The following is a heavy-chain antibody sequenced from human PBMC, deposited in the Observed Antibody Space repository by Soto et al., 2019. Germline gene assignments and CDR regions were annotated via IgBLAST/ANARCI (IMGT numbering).Heavy chain of an antibody. V-gene: IGHV3-30-3*01. D-gene: IGHD5-12*01. J-gene: IGHJ6*02. CDR3: ARAYSGYEGYYYYGMDV. CDR1: GFTFSSYA. CDR2: ISYDGSNK. Sequence: GGFLRLSCAASGFTFSSYAMHWVRQAPGKGLEWVAVISYDGSNKYYADSVKGRFTISRDNSKNTLYLQMNSLRAEDTAVYYCARAYSGYEGYYYYGMDVWGQGTTVTVSS.